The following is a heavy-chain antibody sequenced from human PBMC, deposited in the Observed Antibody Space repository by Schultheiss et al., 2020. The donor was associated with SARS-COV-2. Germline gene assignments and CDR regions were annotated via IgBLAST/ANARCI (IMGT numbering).Heavy chain of an antibody. D-gene: IGHD1-26*01. CDR1: GFIFNNYP. CDR3: AKRPELLRPDY. Sequence: GESLKISCAASGFIFNNYPMNWVRQTPGKGLEWVSYISPTSGTIYYADSVKGRFTISRDNSKNTLYLQMNSLRAEDTAVYYCAKRPELLRPDYWGQGTLVTVSS. J-gene: IGHJ4*02. V-gene: IGHV3-23*01. CDR2: ISPTSGTI.